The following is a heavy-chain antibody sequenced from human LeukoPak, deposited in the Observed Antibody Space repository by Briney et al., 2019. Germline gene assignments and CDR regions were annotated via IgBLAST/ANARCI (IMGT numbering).Heavy chain of an antibody. CDR2: IWYDGSNK. CDR3: ARDAGYCSGGSCYSRYWDY. D-gene: IGHD2-15*01. Sequence: PGRSLRLSCAASGFTFSSYGMHWVRQAPGKGLEWVAVIWYDGSNKYYADSVKGRFTISRDNSKNTLYLQMNSLRAKDTAVYYCARDAGYCSGGSCYSRYWDYWGQGTLVTVSS. V-gene: IGHV3-33*01. J-gene: IGHJ4*02. CDR1: GFTFSSYG.